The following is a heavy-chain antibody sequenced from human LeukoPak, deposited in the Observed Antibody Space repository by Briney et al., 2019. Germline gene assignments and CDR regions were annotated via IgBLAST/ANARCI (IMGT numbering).Heavy chain of an antibody. D-gene: IGHD6-13*01. CDR3: ARHLGSSWYGAFDI. CDR1: GGSISSYY. J-gene: IGHJ3*02. Sequence: SETLSLTCTVSGGSISSYYWSWIRQPPGKGLEWIGYIYYGGSTNYNPSLKSRVTISVDTSKNQFSLKLSSVTAADTAVYYCARHLGSSWYGAFDIWGQGTMVTVSS. CDR2: IYYGGST. V-gene: IGHV4-59*08.